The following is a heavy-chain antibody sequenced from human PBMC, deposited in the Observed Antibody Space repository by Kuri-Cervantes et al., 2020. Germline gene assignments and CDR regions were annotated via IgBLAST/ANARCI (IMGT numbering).Heavy chain of an antibody. CDR1: GFAFSSSA. CDR2: IYSGGST. CDR3: AKDRSGGIMITFGGVIDLPIDY. J-gene: IGHJ4*02. Sequence: GGSLRLSCAASGFAFSSSAMTWVRQAPGKGLEWVSVIYSGGSTYYADSVKGRFTISRDNSKNTLYLQMNSLRAEDTAVYYCAKDRSGGIMITFGGVIDLPIDYWGQGTLVTVSS. V-gene: IGHV3-23*03. D-gene: IGHD3-16*02.